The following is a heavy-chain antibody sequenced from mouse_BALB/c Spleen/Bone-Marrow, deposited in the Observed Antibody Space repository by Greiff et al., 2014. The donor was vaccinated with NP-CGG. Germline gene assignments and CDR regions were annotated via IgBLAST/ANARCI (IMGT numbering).Heavy chain of an antibody. Sequence: VQLKESGPELVKPGASVKMSCKASGYTFTSYVMHWVKQKPGQGLEWIGYINPYNDGTKYNEKFKGKATLTSDKSSSTVYMELSSLTSEDSAVYYCARWRYPYAMDYWGQGTSVTVSS. V-gene: IGHV1-14*01. J-gene: IGHJ4*01. D-gene: IGHD5-1-1*01. CDR2: INPYNDGT. CDR1: GYTFTSYV. CDR3: ARWRYPYAMDY.